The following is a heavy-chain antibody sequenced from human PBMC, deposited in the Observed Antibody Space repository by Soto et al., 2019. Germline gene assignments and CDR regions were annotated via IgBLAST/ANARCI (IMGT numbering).Heavy chain of an antibody. CDR1: GYIFTTYG. V-gene: IGHV1-18*01. Sequence: QVHLVQSGAEVKKPGASVKVSCKGSGYIFTTYGITWVRQAPGQGLEWMGWISAHNGNTNYAQKLQGRVTVTRDTSKSTAYMELRHLRSDATAVYYCARGRYGDYWGQGALVTVSS. CDR2: ISAHNGNT. D-gene: IGHD1-1*01. J-gene: IGHJ4*02. CDR3: ARGRYGDY.